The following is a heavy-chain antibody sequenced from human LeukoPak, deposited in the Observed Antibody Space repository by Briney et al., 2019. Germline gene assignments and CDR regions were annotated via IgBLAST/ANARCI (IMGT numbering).Heavy chain of an antibody. J-gene: IGHJ4*02. Sequence: PSETLSLTCAVYGGSFSGYYWSWIRQPPGKGLEWIGEINHSGSTNYNPSLKSRVTISVDTSKNQFSLKLSSVTAADTAVYCCARSGRNDSSGYYSTNDYWGQGTLVTVSS. D-gene: IGHD3-22*01. CDR2: INHSGST. CDR1: GGSFSGYY. V-gene: IGHV4-34*01. CDR3: ARSGRNDSSGYYSTNDY.